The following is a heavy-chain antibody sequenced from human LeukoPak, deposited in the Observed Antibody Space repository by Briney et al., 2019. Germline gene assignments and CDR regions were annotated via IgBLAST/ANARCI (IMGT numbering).Heavy chain of an antibody. D-gene: IGHD4-17*01. V-gene: IGHV1-46*01. CDR1: GYTFTSYY. Sequence: GASVKVSCKASGYTFTSYYMHWVRQAPGQGLEWMGIINPSGGSTSYAQKFQGRVTMTRDTSTSTVYMELSSLRSEDTAVYYCARVWGPSPPGDYVQFGLTHFDYWGQGTLVTVSS. CDR3: ARVWGPSPPGDYVQFGLTHFDY. J-gene: IGHJ4*02. CDR2: INPSGGST.